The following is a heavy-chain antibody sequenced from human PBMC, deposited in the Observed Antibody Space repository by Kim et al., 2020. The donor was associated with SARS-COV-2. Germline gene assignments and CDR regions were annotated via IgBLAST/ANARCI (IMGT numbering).Heavy chain of an antibody. D-gene: IGHD3-22*01. CDR1: GYTFTSYG. CDR3: ARDYYDSSWYFDL. J-gene: IGHJ2*01. V-gene: IGHV1-18*01. Sequence: ASVKVSCKASGYTFTSYGISWVRQAPGQGLEWMGWISAYNGNTNYAQKLQGRVTMTTDTSTSTPYMELRSLRSDDTAVYYCARDYYDSSWYFDLWGRGTLVTVSS. CDR2: ISAYNGNT.